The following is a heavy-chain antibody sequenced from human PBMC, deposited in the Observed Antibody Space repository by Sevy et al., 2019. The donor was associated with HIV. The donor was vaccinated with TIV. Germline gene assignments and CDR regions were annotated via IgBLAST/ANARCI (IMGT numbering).Heavy chain of an antibody. Sequence: GASLRLSCAASGFTFSDYYMSWIRQAPGKGPEWVSYINNSSRFINYVDSVKGRFTISRDNAKNSLYLQMNSLRAGDTAVYYCARGKVLFDYWGQGTLVTVSS. CDR1: GFTFSDYY. CDR2: INNSSRFI. CDR3: ARGKVLFDY. V-gene: IGHV3-11*06. J-gene: IGHJ4*02.